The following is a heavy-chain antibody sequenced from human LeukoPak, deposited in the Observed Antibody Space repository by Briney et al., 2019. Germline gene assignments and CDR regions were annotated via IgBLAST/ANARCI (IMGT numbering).Heavy chain of an antibody. CDR2: IYYSGST. J-gene: IGHJ6*02. V-gene: IGHV4-59*08. Sequence: PSETLSLTCAVYGGSFSGYYWSWIRQPPGKGLEWIGYIYYSGSTNYNPSLKSRVTISVDTSKNQFSLKLSSVTAADTAVYYCARLGTYYYHGMDVWGQGTTVTGSS. CDR1: GGSFSGYY. CDR3: ARLGTYYYHGMDV.